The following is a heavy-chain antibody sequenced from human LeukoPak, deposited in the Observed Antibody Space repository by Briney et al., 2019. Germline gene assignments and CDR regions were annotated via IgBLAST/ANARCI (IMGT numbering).Heavy chain of an antibody. V-gene: IGHV3-23*01. CDR2: ISGSGGST. CDR1: GFTFNSYA. D-gene: IGHD3-10*01. J-gene: IGHJ4*02. CDR3: AKDLIPGVRGVTNYFDY. Sequence: GGSLRLSCAASGFTFNSYAMNWVRQAPGKGLEWVSAISGSGGSTYYADSVKGRFTISRDNSKNTLSLQMNSLKAEDTAVYYCAKDLIPGVRGVTNYFDYWGQGTLVTVSS.